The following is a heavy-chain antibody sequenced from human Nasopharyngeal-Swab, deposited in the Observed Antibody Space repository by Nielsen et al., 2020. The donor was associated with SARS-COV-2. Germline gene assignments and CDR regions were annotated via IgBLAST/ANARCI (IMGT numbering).Heavy chain of an antibody. CDR2: VSGSGGST. CDR1: GFTFSSYA. Sequence: GGSLRLSCAASGFTFSSYAMSWVRQAPGKGLEWVSAVSGSGGSTYYADSVKGRFTISRDNSKSTLYLQMNSLRAEDTAVYYCAKDLLGSGNYWGQGTLVTVSS. D-gene: IGHD1-26*01. CDR3: AKDLLGSGNY. J-gene: IGHJ4*02. V-gene: IGHV3-23*01.